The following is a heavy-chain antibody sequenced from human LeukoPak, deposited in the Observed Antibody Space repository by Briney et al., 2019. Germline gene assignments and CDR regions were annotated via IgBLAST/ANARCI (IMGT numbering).Heavy chain of an antibody. V-gene: IGHV3-33*01. D-gene: IGHD6-19*01. J-gene: IGHJ3*02. Sequence: PGRSLRLSCAASGFTFSNYGMHWVRQAPGKGLEWVAVIWCDGSNKYYADSVKGRFTISRDNSKNTLYLQMNSLRAEDTAVYYCARDPHSSGWYFSAFDIWGQGTMVTVSS. CDR3: ARDPHSSGWYFSAFDI. CDR1: GFTFSNYG. CDR2: IWCDGSNK.